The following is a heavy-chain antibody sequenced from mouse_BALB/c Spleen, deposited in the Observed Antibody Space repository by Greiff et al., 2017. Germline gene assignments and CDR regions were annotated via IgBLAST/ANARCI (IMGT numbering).Heavy chain of an antibody. Sequence: QVQLKESGAELVRPGTSVKISCKASGYTFTNYWLGWVKQRPGHGLEWIGDIYPGGGYTNYNEKFKGKATLTADTSSSTAYMQLSSLTSEDSAVYFCARSGNYEGYAMDYWGQGTSVTVSS. CDR1: GYTFTNYW. CDR3: ARSGNYEGYAMDY. CDR2: IYPGGGYT. J-gene: IGHJ4*01. D-gene: IGHD2-1*01. V-gene: IGHV1-63*02.